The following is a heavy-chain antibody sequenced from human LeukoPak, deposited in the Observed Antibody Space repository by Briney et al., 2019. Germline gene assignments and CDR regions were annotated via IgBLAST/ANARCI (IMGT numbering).Heavy chain of an antibody. V-gene: IGHV3-23*01. CDR2: ISGSGGST. CDR1: GFTFSSYA. J-gene: IGHJ4*02. D-gene: IGHD4-17*01. CDR3: AKERHYGDYVDTFDY. Sequence: PGGSLRLSCAASGFTFSSYAMSWVRQALGKGLEWVSAISGSGGSTYYADSVKGRFTISRDNSKNTLYLQMNSLRAEDTAVYYCAKERHYGDYVDTFDYWGQGTLVTVSS.